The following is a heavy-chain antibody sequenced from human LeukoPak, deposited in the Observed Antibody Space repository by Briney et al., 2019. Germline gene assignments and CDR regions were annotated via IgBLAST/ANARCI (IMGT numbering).Heavy chain of an antibody. CDR1: GFTFSSYW. J-gene: IGHJ4*02. D-gene: IGHD3-16*01. CDR3: ARGSQLGGIDY. V-gene: IGHV3-7*04. Sequence: SGGSLRLSCAASGFTFSSYWMTWVRQAPGKGLEWVATIKEDGSEGYYVDSVKGRFTISRDNAKSSLYLQMNSLRAEDTGVYYCARGSQLGGIDYWGQGTLVTVSS. CDR2: IKEDGSEG.